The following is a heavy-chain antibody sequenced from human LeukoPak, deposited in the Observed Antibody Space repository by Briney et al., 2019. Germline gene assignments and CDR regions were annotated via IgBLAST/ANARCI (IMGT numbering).Heavy chain of an antibody. Sequence: SETLSLTCTVSGGSISSSSYYWGWIRQPPGKGLEWIGSIYHSGSTYYNPSLKSRVTISVDTSKNQFSLKLSSVTAADTAVYYCARDHDYGDYGNDYWGQGTLVTVSS. CDR3: ARDHDYGDYGNDY. CDR2: IYHSGST. CDR1: GGSISSSSYY. V-gene: IGHV4-39*07. D-gene: IGHD4-17*01. J-gene: IGHJ4*02.